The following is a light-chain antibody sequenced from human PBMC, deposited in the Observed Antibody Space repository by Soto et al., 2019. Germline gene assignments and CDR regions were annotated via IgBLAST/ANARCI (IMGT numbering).Light chain of an antibody. J-gene: IGKJ5*01. V-gene: IGKV3D-15*01. CDR3: QQYAYWPET. CDR1: QSVRTN. CDR2: YSS. Sequence: EVMMTQFPATVSVTPGETVTLSCGASQSVRTNLAWYQQRPGQAPRLLIHYSSTRATDVPARFSGSGSGTNITLAISSLQSEDFAVYFCQQYAYWPETFGQGTRLEIK.